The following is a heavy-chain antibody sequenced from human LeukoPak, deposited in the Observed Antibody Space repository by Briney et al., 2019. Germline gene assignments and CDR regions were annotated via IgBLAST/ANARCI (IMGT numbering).Heavy chain of an antibody. V-gene: IGHV1-46*01. CDR2: INPSGGST. D-gene: IGHD5-18*01. Sequence: GASVKVSCKASGYTFTGYYMHWVRQAPGQGLEWMGIINPSGGSTSYAQKFQGRVTMTRDMSTSTVYMELSSLRSEDTAVYYCARGAPRGYSYAGYYYYYYYMDVWGKGTTVTVSS. CDR3: ARGAPRGYSYAGYYYYYYYMDV. J-gene: IGHJ6*03. CDR1: GYTFTGYY.